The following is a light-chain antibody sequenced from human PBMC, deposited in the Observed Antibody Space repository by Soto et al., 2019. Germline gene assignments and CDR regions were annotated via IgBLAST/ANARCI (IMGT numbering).Light chain of an antibody. V-gene: IGKV1-39*01. J-gene: IGKJ2*01. CDR3: QQSYKTQYT. Sequence: DIQMTQSPSSLSASVGDRVTITCRASQGISTYLIWYQQRHGEAPKLLIYAASYLVSGVPSRFSGSGSGTDFTLTISSLQPEDFATYYCQQSYKTQYTFGQGTKLETK. CDR1: QGISTY. CDR2: AAS.